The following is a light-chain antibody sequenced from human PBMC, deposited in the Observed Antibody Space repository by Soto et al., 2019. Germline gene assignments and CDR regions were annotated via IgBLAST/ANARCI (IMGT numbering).Light chain of an antibody. CDR1: SSDVGGYEY. CDR2: DVN. CDR3: CSYVGSNILV. V-gene: IGLV2-11*01. J-gene: IGLJ2*01. Sequence: QSALTQSRSVSGSPGQSVTISCTGTSSDVGGYEYVSWYQQLTGKAPKLMIYDVNKRPSGVPDRFSGCKSGNTASLTISGLQADDEADYYCCSYVGSNILVFGGGTKLTVL.